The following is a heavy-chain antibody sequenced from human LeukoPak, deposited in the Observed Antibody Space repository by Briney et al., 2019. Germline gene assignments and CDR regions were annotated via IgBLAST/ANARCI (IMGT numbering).Heavy chain of an antibody. Sequence: ASAKVSCKASGYTFTGYYMHWVRHAPELGLEWMGWITPNSGGTDYAQKFQVRVSSTRDTAISTAYLELRNLRCDDTAVDYWARDLTIAGGVSDLLIRGQWGQGTLVTVSS. CDR3: ARDLTIAGGVSDLLIRGQ. CDR1: GYTFTGYY. V-gene: IGHV1-2*01. J-gene: IGHJ4*02. CDR2: ITPNSGGT. D-gene: IGHD3-3*01.